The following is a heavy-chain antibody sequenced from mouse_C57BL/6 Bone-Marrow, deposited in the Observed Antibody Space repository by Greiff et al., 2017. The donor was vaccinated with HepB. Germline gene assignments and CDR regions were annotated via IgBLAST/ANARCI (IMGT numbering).Heavy chain of an antibody. D-gene: IGHD1-1*01. CDR3: RRFITTGGHYAMDY. CDR1: GYTFTSYW. J-gene: IGHJ4*01. CDR2: IYPGNSDT. Sequence: VQLQQSGTVLARPGASVKMSCKTSGYTFTSYWMHWVKQRPGQGLEWIGAIYPGNSDTSYNQKFKGKAKLTAVTSASTAYMELSSLTNEDSAVYYCRRFITTGGHYAMDYWGQGTSVTVSS. V-gene: IGHV1-5*01.